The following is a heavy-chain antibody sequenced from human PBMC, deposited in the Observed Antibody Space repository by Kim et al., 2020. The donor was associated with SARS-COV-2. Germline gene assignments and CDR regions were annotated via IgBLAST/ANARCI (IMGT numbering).Heavy chain of an antibody. CDR3: ARERGGNYGDYGWGYFQH. CDR2: ISSSSSTI. CDR1: GFTFSSYS. J-gene: IGHJ1*01. Sequence: GGSLRLSCAASGFTFSSYSMNWVRQAPGKGLEWVSYISSSSSTIYYADSVKGRFTISRDNAKNSLYLQMNSLRDEDTAVYYCARERGGNYGDYGWGYFQHWGQGTLVTVSS. V-gene: IGHV3-48*02. D-gene: IGHD4-17*01.